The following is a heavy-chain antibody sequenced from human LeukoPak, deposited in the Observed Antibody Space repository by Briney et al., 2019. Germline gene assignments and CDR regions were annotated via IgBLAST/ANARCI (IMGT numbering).Heavy chain of an antibody. Sequence: GASVKVSCKASGYTFSDYHMHWVRQAPGQGLEYMGWVNLNSGDTNFAQNFQGRVTVTRDTSMSTVYMEMNRLTSDDTAVYYCAREPTGSGKYDYWGQGTLVTVSS. CDR3: AREPTGSGKYDY. CDR2: VNLNSGDT. CDR1: GYTFSDYH. V-gene: IGHV1-2*02. D-gene: IGHD3-10*01. J-gene: IGHJ4*02.